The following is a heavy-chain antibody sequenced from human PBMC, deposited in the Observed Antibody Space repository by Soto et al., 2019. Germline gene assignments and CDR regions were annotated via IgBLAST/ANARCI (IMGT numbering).Heavy chain of an antibody. V-gene: IGHV1-18*01. CDR3: ARADYGDTKIYSFDH. CDR1: GYTFTDYG. CDR2: ISPYNGKT. D-gene: IGHD4-17*01. J-gene: IGHJ4*02. Sequence: ASVKVSCKTSGYTFTDYGISWFRQAPGQGLEWMGWISPYNGKTNYIQEFQDRVTITTDTSSTTVYMDLRTLKSDDTAIYFCARADYGDTKIYSFDHWGQGTLVTVSS.